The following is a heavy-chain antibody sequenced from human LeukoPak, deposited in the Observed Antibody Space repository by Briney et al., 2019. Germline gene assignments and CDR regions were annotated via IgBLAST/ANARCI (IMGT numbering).Heavy chain of an antibody. Sequence: PSETLSLTXTVSGGSISSSSYYWGWIRQPPGNGLEWIRSIYYSGSTYYNPSLKSRVTISVDTSKNQFSLKLSSVTAADTAVYYCARPSIDYGDYVHYFDYWGQGTLVTVSS. CDR1: GGSISSSSYY. D-gene: IGHD4-17*01. J-gene: IGHJ4*02. V-gene: IGHV4-39*01. CDR2: IYYSGST. CDR3: ARPSIDYGDYVHYFDY.